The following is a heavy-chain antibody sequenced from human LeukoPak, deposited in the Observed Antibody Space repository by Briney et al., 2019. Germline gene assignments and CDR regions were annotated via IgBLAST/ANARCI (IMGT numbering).Heavy chain of an antibody. CDR3: AKWEITLTL. CDR2: IPHDGGSE. Sequence: GWSLRLSCAASGFTFSRYGMHWARQAPGKGLEWLAVIPHDGGSEYYADSVKGRFTISRDNSKNTLFLQMNSLRVDDTAVYYCAKWEITLTLWGQGTLVTVSS. J-gene: IGHJ4*02. CDR1: GFTFSRYG. D-gene: IGHD1-26*01. V-gene: IGHV3-30*18.